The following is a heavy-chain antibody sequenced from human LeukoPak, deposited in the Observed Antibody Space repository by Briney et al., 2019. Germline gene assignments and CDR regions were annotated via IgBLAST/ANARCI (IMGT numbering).Heavy chain of an antibody. D-gene: IGHD3-10*01. CDR1: GFNFSTYW. CDR2: IKEDGSEI. J-gene: IGHJ4*02. CDR3: VTDQTGRHPYFFDY. Sequence: GGSLRLSCTASGFNFSTYWMTWVRQVPGKGLEWVANIKEDGSEIYYVDAVKGRFSISRDNAKTSLYLQMHSLSVADTGLYYCVTDQTGRHPYFFDYWGQGTRVAVSP. V-gene: IGHV3-7*01.